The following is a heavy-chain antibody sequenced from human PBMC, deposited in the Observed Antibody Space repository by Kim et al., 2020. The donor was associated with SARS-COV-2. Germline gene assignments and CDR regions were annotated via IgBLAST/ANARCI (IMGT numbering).Heavy chain of an antibody. Sequence: YDAVSVKGRFTMSRDNSKNTVFIQMDSLKAEDTAVYYCAKPFSSYDFYMDGWGSGTTVTVSS. V-gene: IGHV3-23*05. J-gene: IGHJ6*03. CDR3: AKPFSSYDFYMDG.